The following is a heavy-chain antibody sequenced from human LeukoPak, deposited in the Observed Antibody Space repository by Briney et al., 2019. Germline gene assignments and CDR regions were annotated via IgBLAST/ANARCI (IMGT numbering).Heavy chain of an antibody. CDR2: IYPGDSDT. Sequence: GESLKISCKGSGYSFTSYWIGWVRQMPGKGLEWMGIIYPGDSDTRYSPSFQGQVTISADKSISTAYLQWSSLKASDTAMYHCARVADPGIAAAGISPSDYWGQGTLVTVSS. V-gene: IGHV5-51*01. J-gene: IGHJ4*02. D-gene: IGHD6-13*01. CDR1: GYSFTSYW. CDR3: ARVADPGIAAAGISPSDY.